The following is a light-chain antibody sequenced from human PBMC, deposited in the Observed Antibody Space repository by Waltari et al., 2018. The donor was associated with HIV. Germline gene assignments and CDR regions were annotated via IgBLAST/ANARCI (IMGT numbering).Light chain of an antibody. V-gene: IGLV1-40*01. CDR2: DNN. J-gene: IGLJ2*01. Sequence: QSVLTQPPSVSGAPGQRVTIPCTGSSSNIGASYAVNWYQQLPGTAPKLLIYDNNNRPSGVPDRFSGSKSGTSASLAITGLQAEDEADYYCQSYDSRLGVLFGGGTKLTVL. CDR3: QSYDSRLGVL. CDR1: SSNIGASYA.